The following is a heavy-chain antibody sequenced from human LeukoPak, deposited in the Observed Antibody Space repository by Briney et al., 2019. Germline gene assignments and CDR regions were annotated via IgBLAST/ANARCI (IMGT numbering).Heavy chain of an antibody. V-gene: IGHV4-59*06. CDR1: GGSISSYY. CDR3: ASSSSSWWGSPINWFDP. J-gene: IGHJ5*02. D-gene: IGHD6-13*01. Sequence: SETLSLTCTVSGGSISSYYWSWIRQHPGKGLEWIGYIYYSGSTYYNPSLKSRVTISVDTSKNQFSLKLSSVAAADTAVYYCASSSSSWWGSPINWFDPWGQGTLVTVSS. CDR2: IYYSGST.